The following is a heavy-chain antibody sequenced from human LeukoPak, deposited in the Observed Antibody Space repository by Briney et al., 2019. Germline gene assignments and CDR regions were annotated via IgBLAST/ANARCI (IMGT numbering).Heavy chain of an antibody. D-gene: IGHD2-2*02. CDR1: GYTFTSYD. J-gene: IGHJ4*02. CDR2: INPNSGGT. CDR3: ARVTGFGVVVPAAIRGAYSY. Sequence: ASVKVSCKASGYTFTSYDIIWVRQAAGQGLEWMGWINPNSGGTNYAQKFQGRVTMTRDTSISTAYMELSRLRSDDTAVYYCARVTGFGVVVPAAIRGAYSYWGQGTLVTVSS. V-gene: IGHV1-2*02.